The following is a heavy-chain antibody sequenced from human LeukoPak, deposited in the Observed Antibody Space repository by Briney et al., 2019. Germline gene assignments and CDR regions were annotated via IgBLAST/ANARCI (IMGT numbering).Heavy chain of an antibody. CDR1: GFTFSSYA. CDR3: AKDLYSSSWYLDY. CDR2: ISGSGGST. J-gene: IGHJ4*02. D-gene: IGHD6-13*01. V-gene: IGHV3-23*01. Sequence: GGSLRLSCAASGFTFSSYAMSWVRQAPGRGLEWVSAISGSGGSTYYADSVKGRFTISRDNSKNTLYLQMNSLRAEDTAVYYCAKDLYSSSWYLDYWGQGTLVTVSS.